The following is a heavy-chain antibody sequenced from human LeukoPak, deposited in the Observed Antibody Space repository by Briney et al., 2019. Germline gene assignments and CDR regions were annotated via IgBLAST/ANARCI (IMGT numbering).Heavy chain of an antibody. CDR2: INPNSGGT. V-gene: IGHV1-2*06. Sequence: ASVKVSCKASGYTFTGYYMHWVRQAPGQGLEWMGRINPNSGGTNYAQKFQGRVTMTRDTSISTAYLQWSSLKASVTAMYYCARLEYSYGRKDFDYWGQGTLVTVSS. D-gene: IGHD5-18*01. J-gene: IGHJ4*02. CDR1: GYTFTGYY. CDR3: ARLEYSYGRKDFDY.